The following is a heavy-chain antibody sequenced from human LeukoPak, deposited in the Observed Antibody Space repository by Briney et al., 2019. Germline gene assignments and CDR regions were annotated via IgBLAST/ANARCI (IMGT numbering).Heavy chain of an antibody. J-gene: IGHJ4*02. CDR3: ARASENYDFWSGYYC. Sequence: GGSLRLSCAPSGFTVSSNYMSWVRQAPGEGLEWVSVIYCDGSTYYADSVKGRFTISRDNSKNTLYLQMNSLRAEDTAVYYCARASENYDFWSGYYCWGQGTLVTVSS. V-gene: IGHV3-66*01. CDR1: GFTVSSNY. D-gene: IGHD3-3*01. CDR2: IYCDGST.